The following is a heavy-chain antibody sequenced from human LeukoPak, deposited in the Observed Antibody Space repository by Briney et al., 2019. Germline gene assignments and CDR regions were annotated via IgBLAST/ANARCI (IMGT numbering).Heavy chain of an antibody. D-gene: IGHD2-21*02. V-gene: IGHV4-4*07. CDR1: GDSISDYY. Sequence: SETLSLTCTVSGDSISDYYWSWIRQPAGKGLELIGRIYTNGITNYNPSLKSRVTTSVDTSKNQLSLRLSSVTAADTAVYYCARGVMTAVFAFDIWGQGTMVTVSS. CDR2: IYTNGIT. CDR3: ARGVMTAVFAFDI. J-gene: IGHJ3*02.